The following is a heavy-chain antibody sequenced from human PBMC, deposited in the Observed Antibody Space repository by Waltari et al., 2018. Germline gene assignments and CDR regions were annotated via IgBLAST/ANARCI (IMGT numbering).Heavy chain of an antibody. V-gene: IGHV4-4*02. CDR3: ARDRYGSGSRYYGMDV. CDR1: GGSISSSNW. CDR2: IYHSGST. J-gene: IGHJ6*02. Sequence: QVQLQESGPGLVKPSGTLSLTCVVSGGSISSSNWWSWVRQPPGKGLEWIGEIYHSGSTNYNPSLKSRVTVSVDKSKNQFSLRLSSVTAADTAVYYCARDRYGSGSRYYGMDVWGQGTTVTVSS. D-gene: IGHD3-10*01.